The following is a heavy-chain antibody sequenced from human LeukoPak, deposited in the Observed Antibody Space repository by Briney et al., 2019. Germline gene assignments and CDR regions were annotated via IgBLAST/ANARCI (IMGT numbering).Heavy chain of an antibody. Sequence: PGGSLRLSCAASGFTFSSYAMSWVRQAPGKGLEWVSAISGSGGSTYYADSVKGRFTISRDNSKNTLYLQMNGLRAEDTAVYYCAKDHSQWLVRYYFDYWGQGTLVTVSS. D-gene: IGHD6-19*01. CDR3: AKDHSQWLVRYYFDY. CDR1: GFTFSSYA. J-gene: IGHJ4*02. CDR2: ISGSGGST. V-gene: IGHV3-23*01.